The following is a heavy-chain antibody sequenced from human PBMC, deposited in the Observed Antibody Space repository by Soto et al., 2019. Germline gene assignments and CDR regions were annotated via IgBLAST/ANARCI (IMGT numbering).Heavy chain of an antibody. Sequence: ASVKVSCKASGYTFTSYYMHWVRQAPGQGLEWMGIINPSGGSTSYPQKFQGRVTMTRDTSTSTVYLELSSLRSEDTAVYYCARHHTIFGVVFAPPYGMDVWGQGTTVTVSS. J-gene: IGHJ6*02. V-gene: IGHV1-46*01. D-gene: IGHD3-3*01. CDR2: INPSGGST. CDR3: ARHHTIFGVVFAPPYGMDV. CDR1: GYTFTSYY.